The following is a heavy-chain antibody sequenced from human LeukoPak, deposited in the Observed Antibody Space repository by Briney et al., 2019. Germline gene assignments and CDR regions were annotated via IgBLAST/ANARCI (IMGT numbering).Heavy chain of an antibody. J-gene: IGHJ4*02. Sequence: GETLKISCKGSGYSFTTYWIGWVRQMSGKGLEWVGIIYPGDCDTRYSPSFQGQVTISARKSISTAYRQWSSLQASDIAMYYCARLSSSFFDYWGQGTLVAVSS. CDR1: GYSFTTYW. V-gene: IGHV5-51*01. CDR2: IYPGDCDT. D-gene: IGHD6-6*01. CDR3: ARLSSSFFDY.